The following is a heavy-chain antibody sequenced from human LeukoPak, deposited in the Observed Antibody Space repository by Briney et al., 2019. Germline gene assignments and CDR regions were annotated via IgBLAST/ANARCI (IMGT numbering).Heavy chain of an antibody. Sequence: GGSLRLSCAASGFTFSSYAMHWVRQAPGKGLEWVAVISYDGSNKYYADSVKGRFTISRDNSKNTLYLRMNSLRAEDTAVYYCARTTVAPYYFDYWGQGTLVTVSS. V-gene: IGHV3-30*01. D-gene: IGHD4-23*01. CDR2: ISYDGSNK. J-gene: IGHJ4*02. CDR1: GFTFSSYA. CDR3: ARTTVAPYYFDY.